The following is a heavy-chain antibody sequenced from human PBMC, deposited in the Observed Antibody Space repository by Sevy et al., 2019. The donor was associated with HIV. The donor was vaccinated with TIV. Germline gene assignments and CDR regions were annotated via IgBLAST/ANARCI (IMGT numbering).Heavy chain of an antibody. CDR1: GFTFSVYW. CDR2: MKEDGSDK. V-gene: IGHV3-7*01. D-gene: IGHD5-18*01. J-gene: IGHJ4*02. Sequence: GGSLRLSCAASGFTFSVYWMSWVRQAPGKGLEWVATMKEDGSDKDYVDSVKGRFTISRDNAKNYLYLQMKSLGAEDMAVCDGVREGVGGYSYSLDCWGQGTLVTVSS. CDR3: VREGVGGYSYSLDC.